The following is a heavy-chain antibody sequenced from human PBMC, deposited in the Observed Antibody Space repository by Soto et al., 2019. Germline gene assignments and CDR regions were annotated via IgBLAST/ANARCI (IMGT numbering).Heavy chain of an antibody. CDR3: AKRSDSWSGRGYGLGV. CDR1: GASINSSNW. D-gene: IGHD3-3*01. CDR2: SYHIGST. Sequence: QGLLEESGPGLVRPSGTLSLTCSVSGASINSSNWWVWVRQPPGKGLEWIGESYHIGSTTYNPSLRTPATISVDTSKNQCTLIGTSVTAGTRAVYYGAKRSDSWSGRGYGLGVWGQGTTVTVSS. J-gene: IGHJ6*02. V-gene: IGHV4-4*02.